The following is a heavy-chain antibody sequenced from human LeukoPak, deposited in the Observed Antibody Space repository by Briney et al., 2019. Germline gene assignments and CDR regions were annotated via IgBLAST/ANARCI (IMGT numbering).Heavy chain of an antibody. CDR2: NSVYNGNT. Sequence: ASMKVSCKASGYTFTSYGINWVRQAPGQGLEWMGWNSVYNGNTNYAQKLQGRVTMTTDTSTSTAYMELRSLRSDDTAVYYCARSGYCSSTSCYDNYYYYGMDVWGQGTTVTVSS. D-gene: IGHD2-2*01. CDR1: GYTFTSYG. V-gene: IGHV1-18*01. J-gene: IGHJ6*02. CDR3: ARSGYCSSTSCYDNYYYYGMDV.